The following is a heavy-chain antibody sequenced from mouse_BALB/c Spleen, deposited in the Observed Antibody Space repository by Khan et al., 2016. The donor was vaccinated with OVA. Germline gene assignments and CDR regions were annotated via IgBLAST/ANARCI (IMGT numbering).Heavy chain of an antibody. Sequence: VQLQESGAELVRPGVSVKISCKGSGYTFTDFTIHWVKQSHALSLEWIGVISTYYGDVTYNQKFKGKATMTVDKSSSTTYMELARLTSEDSAIYYCTRGEGGSRCAYWGQGTLVTVSA. V-gene: IGHV1S137*01. CDR2: ISTYYGDV. CDR1: GYTFTDFT. CDR3: TRGEGGSRCAY. J-gene: IGHJ3*01.